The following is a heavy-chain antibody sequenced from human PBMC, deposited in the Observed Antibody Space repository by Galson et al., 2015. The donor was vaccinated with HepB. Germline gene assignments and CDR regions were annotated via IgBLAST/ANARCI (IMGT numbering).Heavy chain of an antibody. V-gene: IGHV1-69*04. CDR1: GGTFSSYT. Sequence: SVKVSCKASGGTFSSYTISWVRQAPGQGLEWMGRIIPILGIANYAQKFQGRVTITADKSTSTAYMELSSLRSEDTAVYYCARDFGYSAYEWPWGQGTMVTVSS. CDR2: IIPILGIA. D-gene: IGHD5-12*01. CDR3: ARDFGYSAYEWP. J-gene: IGHJ3*01.